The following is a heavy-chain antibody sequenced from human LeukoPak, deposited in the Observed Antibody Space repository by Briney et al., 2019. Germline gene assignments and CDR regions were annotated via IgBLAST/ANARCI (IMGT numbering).Heavy chain of an antibody. J-gene: IGHJ4*02. CDR2: VHNDETEI. CDR3: VKDTGRGDF. CDR1: GFTFSSYS. D-gene: IGHD1-14*01. Sequence: PGGSLRLSCAAPGFTFSSYSMNGVPQAQGKGLEWVAFVHNDETEIYYADSVKGRFTISRDNSKNTLYLKMSSLRDDDTAIYYCVKDTGRGDFWGQGTQVTVSS. V-gene: IGHV3-30*02.